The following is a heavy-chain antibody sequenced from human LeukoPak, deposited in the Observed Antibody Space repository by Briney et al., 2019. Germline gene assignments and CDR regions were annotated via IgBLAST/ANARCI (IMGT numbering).Heavy chain of an antibody. J-gene: IGHJ5*02. CDR1: GYSFTSYW. Sequence: GESLKISCKGSGYSFTSYWIGWVRQMPGKGLEWMGIIYPGDSDTRYSPSFQGQVTISADKSISTAYLRWSSLKASDTAMYYCARLVSCTSGVCRWFDPWGQGTLVTVSS. D-gene: IGHD2-8*01. CDR3: ARLVSCTSGVCRWFDP. V-gene: IGHV5-51*01. CDR2: IYPGDSDT.